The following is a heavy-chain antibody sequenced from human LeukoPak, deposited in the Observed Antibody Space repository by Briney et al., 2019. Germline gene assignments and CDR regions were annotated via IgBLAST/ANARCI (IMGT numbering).Heavy chain of an antibody. Sequence: GGSLRLSCAASGFTFSGYAMSWVRQAPGKGLEWVSALDIGGSNTYYADSVKGRFTISRDNSKSTLYLQMNSLRAEDTALYYCAKDRLTIDAFDIWGQGTMVTVSS. D-gene: IGHD4/OR15-4a*01. J-gene: IGHJ3*02. CDR3: AKDRLTIDAFDI. CDR2: LDIGGSNT. CDR1: GFTFSGYA. V-gene: IGHV3-23*05.